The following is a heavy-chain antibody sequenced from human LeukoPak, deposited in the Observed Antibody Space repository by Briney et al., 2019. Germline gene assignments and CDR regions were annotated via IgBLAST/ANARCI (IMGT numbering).Heavy chain of an antibody. D-gene: IGHD3-10*01. Sequence: GGSLRLSCATSGFTFSMYWMSWVRQAPGKGLEWVANINQDGSEKYYVDSVKGRFTISRDNAKNSLYLQMKSLRAEDTAVYYCAGRWWFGLRENWFDPWGQGTLATVSS. V-gene: IGHV3-7*01. CDR3: AGRWWFGLRENWFDP. CDR2: INQDGSEK. CDR1: GFTFSMYW. J-gene: IGHJ5*02.